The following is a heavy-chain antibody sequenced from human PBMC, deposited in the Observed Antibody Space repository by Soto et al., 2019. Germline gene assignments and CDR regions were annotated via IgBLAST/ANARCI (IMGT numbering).Heavy chain of an antibody. Sequence: PGGSLRLSCAASGFTFSGSAMHWVRQASGKGLEWVGRIRSKANSYATAYAASAKGRFTISRDDSKNTAYLQMNSLKTEDTAVYYCTSSKNYYDSSGYWVNYYYGMDVWGQGTTVTVSS. CDR3: TSSKNYYDSSGYWVNYYYGMDV. CDR1: GFTFSGSA. J-gene: IGHJ6*02. CDR2: IRSKANSYAT. V-gene: IGHV3-73*01. D-gene: IGHD3-22*01.